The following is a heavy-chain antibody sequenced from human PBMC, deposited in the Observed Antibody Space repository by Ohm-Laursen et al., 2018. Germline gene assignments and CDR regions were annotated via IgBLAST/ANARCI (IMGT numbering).Heavy chain of an antibody. D-gene: IGHD5-18*01. CDR3: AIGYNYGPYFFDY. CDR1: GYTFTSYG. CDR2: INPNSDGT. J-gene: IGHJ4*02. V-gene: IGHV1-2*02. Sequence: SVKVSCKASGYTFTSYGISWVRQAPGQGLEWMGWINPNSDGTHYAQKFQGRVTMIRGTSINTAYMDLRLRSDDTAVYYCAIGYNYGPYFFDYWGQGTLVTVSS.